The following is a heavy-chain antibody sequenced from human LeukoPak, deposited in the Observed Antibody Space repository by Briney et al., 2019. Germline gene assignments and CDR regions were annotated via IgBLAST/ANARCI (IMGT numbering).Heavy chain of an antibody. V-gene: IGHV3-49*04. CDR1: GFTFGVYA. J-gene: IGHJ5*02. CDR2: IRSNADGGTT. D-gene: IGHD3-22*01. Sequence: SGRSLRLSCTASGFTFGVYAMSCVRQAPGKGMEWVGFIRSNADGGTTEYAASVKGRFTISRDDSKSIAYLQMNSLKTEDTAVYYCTRDVRGETYYYDSSGYFNWFDPWGQGTLVTVSS. CDR3: TRDVRGETYYYDSSGYFNWFDP.